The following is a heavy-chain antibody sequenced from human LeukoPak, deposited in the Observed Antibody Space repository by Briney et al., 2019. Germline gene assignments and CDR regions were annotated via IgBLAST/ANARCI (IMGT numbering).Heavy chain of an antibody. CDR2: IIPIFGTA. CDR1: GGTFSSYA. J-gene: IGHJ3*02. V-gene: IGHV1-69*05. D-gene: IGHD6-25*01. Sequence: AVKVSCKASGGTFSSYAISWVRQAPGQGLEWMGRIIPIFGTANYAQKFQGRVTITTDESTSTAYMELSSLRSEDTAVYYCARAAPSSATTAFDIWGQGTMVTVSS. CDR3: ARAAPSSATTAFDI.